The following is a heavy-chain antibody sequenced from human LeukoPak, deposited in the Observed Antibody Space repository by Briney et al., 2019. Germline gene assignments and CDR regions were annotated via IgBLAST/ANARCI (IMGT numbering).Heavy chain of an antibody. D-gene: IGHD6-19*01. V-gene: IGHV1-18*01. CDR2: ISAYNGNT. J-gene: IGHJ4*02. CDR1: GYTFTSYG. CDR3: AREGGIAVAEGPDY. Sequence: PRASVKVSCKASGYTFTSYGISWVRQAPGQGLEWMGWISAYNGNTNYAQKLQGRVTMTTDTSTSTAYMELRSLRSDDTAVYYCAREGGIAVAEGPDYWGQGTLVTVSS.